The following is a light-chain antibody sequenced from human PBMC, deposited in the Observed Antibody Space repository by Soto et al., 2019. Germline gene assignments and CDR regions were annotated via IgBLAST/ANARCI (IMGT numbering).Light chain of an antibody. V-gene: IGLV2-14*01. J-gene: IGLJ1*01. Sequence: QSALTQPASVSGSPGQSITISCTGTSSDVGGYNYVSWYQHHPGKAPKLIISGVSNRPSGVSNRFSGSKSDNTASLTISGLQADDEADYYCISCTATRHYVFGTGTKLTVL. CDR3: ISCTATRHYV. CDR1: SSDVGGYNY. CDR2: GVS.